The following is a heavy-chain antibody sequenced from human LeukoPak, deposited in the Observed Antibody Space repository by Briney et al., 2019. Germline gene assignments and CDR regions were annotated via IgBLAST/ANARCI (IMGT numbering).Heavy chain of an antibody. CDR1: GFTFSSYW. CDR2: IKQDGSEK. J-gene: IGHJ6*03. D-gene: IGHD5-18*01. V-gene: IGHV3-7*01. Sequence: HTGGSLRLSCAASGFTFSSYWMSWVRQAPGKGLEWVANIKQDGSEKYYVDSVKGRFTISRDNAKNSLYLQMNSLRAEDTAVYYCARVAGYSYGLVFIYYYYMDVWGKGTTVTVSS. CDR3: ARVAGYSYGLVFIYYYYMDV.